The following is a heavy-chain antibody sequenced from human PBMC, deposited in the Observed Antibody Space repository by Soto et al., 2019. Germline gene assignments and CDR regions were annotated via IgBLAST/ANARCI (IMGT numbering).Heavy chain of an antibody. CDR1: GFRFDDFG. V-gene: IGHV3-20*04. CDR2: ITWNSGST. J-gene: IGHJ3*01. CDR3: ARDGGVAVAVDAFDL. Sequence: EVALVESGGGVVRPGGSLRLSCAASGFRFDDFGMSWVRQAPGKGLEWVSGITWNSGSTGYADSVKGRFRISRDNAKNSLYLQMDSLRAEDTAFYYCARDGGVAVAVDAFDLCGQGTMVTVSS. D-gene: IGHD6-19*01.